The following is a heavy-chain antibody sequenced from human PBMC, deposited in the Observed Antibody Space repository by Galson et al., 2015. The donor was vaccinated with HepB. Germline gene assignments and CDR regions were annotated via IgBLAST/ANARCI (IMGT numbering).Heavy chain of an antibody. CDR3: ARGPLGMSGLDV. V-gene: IGHV4-4*07. Sequence: SETLSLTCTVSGGSISNYYWSWIRQPAGKGLEWIGRIYSSGSTNYKPSLKSRVTMSVDSSKKQFSLKLNSVTAADTAVYYCARGPLGMSGLDVWGQGTTVTVSS. J-gene: IGHJ6*02. D-gene: IGHD6-13*01. CDR1: GGSISNYY. CDR2: IYSSGST.